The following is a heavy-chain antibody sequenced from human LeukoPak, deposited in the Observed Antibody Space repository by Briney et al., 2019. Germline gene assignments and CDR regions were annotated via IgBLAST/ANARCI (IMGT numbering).Heavy chain of an antibody. Sequence: PGGSLRLSCAASGFTVSSNYMSWVRQAPGKGLEWVSVLYTGGTTYCADSVKGRFTISRDNSKNTVYLDMNSLRAEDTAVYYCARAVDIVATTPFDLWGQGTMVTVSS. CDR2: LYTGGTT. CDR3: ARAVDIVATTPFDL. D-gene: IGHD5-12*01. V-gene: IGHV3-66*01. J-gene: IGHJ3*01. CDR1: GFTVSSNY.